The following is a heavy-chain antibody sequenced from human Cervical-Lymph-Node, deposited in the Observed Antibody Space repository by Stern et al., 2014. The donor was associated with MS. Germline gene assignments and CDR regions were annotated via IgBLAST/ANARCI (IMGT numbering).Heavy chain of an antibody. Sequence: QVQLVQSGAEERKPGSSVKVSCKASGGTFSNLAISWLRQAPGQRLEWMGGIIPMFGAANYAQKFQGTVTITADESTNTVYMELSSLRSEDAALYYCARDKEAHYFDSWGQGTLVTVSS. CDR1: GGTFSNLA. CDR3: ARDKEAHYFDS. V-gene: IGHV1-69*01. J-gene: IGHJ4*02. CDR2: IIPMFGAA.